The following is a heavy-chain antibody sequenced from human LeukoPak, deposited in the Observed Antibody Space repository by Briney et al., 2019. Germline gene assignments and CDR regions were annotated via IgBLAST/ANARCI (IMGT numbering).Heavy chain of an antibody. CDR3: STTILAELSFYQVFDY. D-gene: IGHD3-16*02. V-gene: IGHV1-24*01. Sequence: GASVKVSCKVSGYTLTELSMHWVRQAPGKGPEWMGGFEPEDGEAIYAQKFQGRVTMTEDTSSDTAYMELSSLRSEDTAVYYCSTTILAELSFYQVFDYWGQGTLVTVSS. J-gene: IGHJ4*02. CDR2: FEPEDGEA. CDR1: GYTLTELS.